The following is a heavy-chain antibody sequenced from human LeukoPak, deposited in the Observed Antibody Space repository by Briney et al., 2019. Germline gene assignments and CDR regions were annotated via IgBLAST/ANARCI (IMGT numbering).Heavy chain of an antibody. Sequence: SETLSLTCSVSGGSISSYYWSWIRQPAGKGLEWIGRVYSSGSTNYNPSLKSRVTISVHKSKSQISLMLSSLTAADTAVYYCAREVWSGYFAVDYWGQGTLVTVSS. V-gene: IGHV4-4*07. CDR3: AREVWSGYFAVDY. CDR1: GGSISSYY. J-gene: IGHJ4*02. CDR2: VYSSGST. D-gene: IGHD3-3*01.